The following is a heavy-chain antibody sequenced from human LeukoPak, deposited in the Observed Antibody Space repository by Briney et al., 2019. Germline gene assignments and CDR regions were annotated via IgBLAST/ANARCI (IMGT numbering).Heavy chain of an antibody. CDR2: ISYDGSNK. D-gene: IGHD2-21*02. CDR1: GFTFSSYA. J-gene: IGHJ3*02. Sequence: GRSLRLSCAASGFTFSSYAMHWVRQAPGKGLEWVAVISYDGSNKYYADSVKGRFIISRDNSKNTLYLQMSSLRAEDTAVYYRARGGLLFRRLAFDIWGQGTMVTVSS. CDR3: ARGGLLFRRLAFDI. V-gene: IGHV3-30-3*01.